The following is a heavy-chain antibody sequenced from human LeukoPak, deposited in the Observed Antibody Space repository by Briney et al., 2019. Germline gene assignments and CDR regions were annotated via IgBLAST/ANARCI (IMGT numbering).Heavy chain of an antibody. Sequence: GGSLRLSCAASGFTLSSYSMNWVRQAPGKGLEWVSSISSSSSYIYYADSVKGRFTISRDNAKNSLYLQMNSLRAEDTAVYYCAREARIVGATSPFDYWGQGTLVTVSS. J-gene: IGHJ4*02. CDR1: GFTLSSYS. D-gene: IGHD1-26*01. CDR2: ISSSSSYI. V-gene: IGHV3-21*01. CDR3: AREARIVGATSPFDY.